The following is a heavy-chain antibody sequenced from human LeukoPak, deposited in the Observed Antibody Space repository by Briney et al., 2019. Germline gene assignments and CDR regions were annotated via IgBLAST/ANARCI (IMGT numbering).Heavy chain of an antibody. J-gene: IGHJ6*03. CDR3: AREVGYGGYEYYYYYMDV. V-gene: IGHV1-18*01. Sequence: ASVKVSCKASGYTFTSYGISWVRQAPGQGLEWMGWMSAYNNNTNYAQKLQGRVTMTTDTSTSTAYMELSSLRSDDTAVYCCAREVGYGGYEYYYYYMDVWGKGTTVTISS. CDR1: GYTFTSYG. D-gene: IGHD5-12*01. CDR2: MSAYNNNT.